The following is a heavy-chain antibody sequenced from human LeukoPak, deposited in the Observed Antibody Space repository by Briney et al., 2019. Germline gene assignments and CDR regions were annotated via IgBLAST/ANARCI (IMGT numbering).Heavy chain of an antibody. V-gene: IGHV4-61*01. CDR1: GGSISSSSYY. Sequence: SETLSLTCTVSGGSISSSSYYWGWIRQPPGKGLEWIGYIYYSGSTNYNASLKSRVTISVDTSKNQFSLKLSSVTAADTAVYYCARDRVRGNSNPYFDYWGQGTLVTVSS. D-gene: IGHD4-11*01. CDR3: ARDRVRGNSNPYFDY. CDR2: IYYSGST. J-gene: IGHJ4*02.